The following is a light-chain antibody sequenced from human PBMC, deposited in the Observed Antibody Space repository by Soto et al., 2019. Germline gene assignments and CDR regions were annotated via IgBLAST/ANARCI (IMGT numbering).Light chain of an antibody. CDR1: SSDVGGYNY. CDR2: DVT. CDR3: SSYTNSSTPVV. J-gene: IGLJ2*01. Sequence: QSALTQPASVSGSPGQSITISCTGTSSDVGGYNYVSWYQQPPGKSPHLMIYDVTIRPSGVSNRFSSSNSGNAASLTISGLQAEDKSDYSFSSYTNSSTPVVFGGVTNLTV. V-gene: IGLV2-14*01.